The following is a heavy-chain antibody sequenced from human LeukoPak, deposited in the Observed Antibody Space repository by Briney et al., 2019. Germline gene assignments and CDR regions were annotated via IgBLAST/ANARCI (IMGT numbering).Heavy chain of an antibody. J-gene: IGHJ4*02. V-gene: IGHV3-9*01. Sequence: GRSLRLSCAASGFTFDDYAMHWVRQAPGKGLEWVSGISWNSGSIGYADSVKGRFTISRDNAKNSLYLQMNRLRAEDTALYYCAKDIGSSGSVDYWGQGTLVTVSS. CDR3: AKDIGSSGSVDY. D-gene: IGHD6-19*01. CDR1: GFTFDDYA. CDR2: ISWNSGSI.